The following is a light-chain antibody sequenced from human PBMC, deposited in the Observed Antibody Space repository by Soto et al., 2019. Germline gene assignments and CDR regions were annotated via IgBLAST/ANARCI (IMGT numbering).Light chain of an antibody. J-gene: IGLJ1*01. CDR1: SSDVGSYNL. CDR2: EVT. V-gene: IGLV2-23*02. Sequence: HSVLTQPASVSGSPGQSITISCTGTSSDVGSYNLVSWYQQHPGKAPKLMISEVTKRPSGVSNRFSGSKSGNTASLTISGLQAEDETDYYCCSYAGTSTYYVFGTGTKVTVL. CDR3: CSYAGTSTYYV.